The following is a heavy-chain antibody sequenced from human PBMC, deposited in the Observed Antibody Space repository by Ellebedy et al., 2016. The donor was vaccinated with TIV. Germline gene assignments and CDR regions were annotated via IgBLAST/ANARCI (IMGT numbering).Heavy chain of an antibody. J-gene: IGHJ4*02. CDR1: GFTFSGYT. V-gene: IGHV3-30*11. Sequence: GGSLRLSCGASGFTFSGYTMHWVRQAPGKGLEWLALISYDGSNEYYPDSVKGRFTISRDNSKNTLYLTMNSLKPEDTAVYYCARRGVDDYNHYFDHWGQGTLVTVSS. CDR3: ARRGVDDYNHYFDH. CDR2: ISYDGSNE. D-gene: IGHD5-24*01.